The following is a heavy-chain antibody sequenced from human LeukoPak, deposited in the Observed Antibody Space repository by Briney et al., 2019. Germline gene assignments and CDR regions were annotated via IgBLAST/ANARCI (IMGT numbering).Heavy chain of an antibody. CDR3: ARGLRGYYDILTGQNWFDP. CDR1: GYTFTGYY. J-gene: IGHJ5*02. Sequence: ASVKVSCKASGYTFTGYYMHWVRQAPGQGLEWMGWINPNSGGTNYAQKFQGWVTTTRDTSISTAYMELSRLRSDDTAVYYCARGLRGYYDILTGQNWFDPWGQGTLVTVSS. D-gene: IGHD3-9*01. CDR2: INPNSGGT. V-gene: IGHV1-2*04.